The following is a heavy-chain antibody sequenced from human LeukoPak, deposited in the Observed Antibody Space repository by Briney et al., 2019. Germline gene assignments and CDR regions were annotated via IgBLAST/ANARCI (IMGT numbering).Heavy chain of an antibody. CDR1: GFTFNKYG. V-gene: IGHV3-33*06. D-gene: IGHD1-26*01. CDR2: IWNDGSNK. J-gene: IGHJ5*02. CDR3: AKDAQGIVGAPVNWFVP. Sequence: PGGSLRLSCAASGFTFNKYGMHRVRQAPGKGLEWVAVIWNDGSNKKYVESVKGRFTISRDNSKNTVHLQMSSLRGEDTAVYYCAKDAQGIVGAPVNWFVPWGQGTLVTVSS.